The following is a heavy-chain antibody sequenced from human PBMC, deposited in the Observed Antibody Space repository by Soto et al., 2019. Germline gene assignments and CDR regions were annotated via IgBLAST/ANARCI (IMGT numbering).Heavy chain of an antibody. CDR2: IYYSGST. V-gene: IGHV4-39*01. J-gene: IGHJ4*02. CDR3: ARQPVLLWFGELFANLDY. Sequence: QLQLQESGPGLVKPSETLSLTCTVSGGSISSSSYYWGWIRQPPGKGLEWIGSIYYSGSTYYNRSLKSRVTISVDTAKNQFSLKLSSVTAADTAVYYCARQPVLLWFGELFANLDYWGQGTLVTVSS. CDR1: GGSISSSSYY. D-gene: IGHD3-10*01.